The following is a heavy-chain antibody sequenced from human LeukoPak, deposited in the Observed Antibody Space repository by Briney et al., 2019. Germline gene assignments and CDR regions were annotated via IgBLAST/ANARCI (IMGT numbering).Heavy chain of an antibody. D-gene: IGHD4-17*01. CDR3: ARAPTVTNLYYFDY. Sequence: LXLSXXXSGFXXXSYAMHWVRQAPGKGLEYVSAISSNGGSTYYANSVKGRFTISRDNSKNTLFLQMGSLRAEDMAVYYCARAPTVTNLYYFDYWGQGTLVTVSS. CDR1: GFXXXSYA. V-gene: IGHV3-64*01. CDR2: ISSNGGST. J-gene: IGHJ4*02.